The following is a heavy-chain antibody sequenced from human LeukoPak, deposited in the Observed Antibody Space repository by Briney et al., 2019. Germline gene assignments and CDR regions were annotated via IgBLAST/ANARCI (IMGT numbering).Heavy chain of an antibody. CDR3: ARTRRRIVVVIDAFDI. J-gene: IGHJ3*02. Sequence: GASVKVSCKASGYTFTGYYMHWVRQAPGQELEWMGWINPNSGGTNYAQKFQGRVTMTRDTSISTAYMELSRLRSDDTAVYYCARTRRRIVVVIDAFDIWGQGTMVTVSS. CDR1: GYTFTGYY. D-gene: IGHD3-22*01. V-gene: IGHV1-2*02. CDR2: INPNSGGT.